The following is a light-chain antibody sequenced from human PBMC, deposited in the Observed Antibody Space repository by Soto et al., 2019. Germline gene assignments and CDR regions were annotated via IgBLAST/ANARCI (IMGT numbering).Light chain of an antibody. CDR2: EVT. CDR1: SSDVGAHNY. CDR3: SSYASNNVI. V-gene: IGLV2-14*01. J-gene: IGLJ2*01. Sequence: QSALTQPASVSGSPGQSITISCTGTSSDVGAHNYVSWYQQHPGIAPKLLIFEVTNRPSGVSSRFSGSKSGNTASLTISGLQAEDEADYYCSSYASNNVIFGGGTKVTVL.